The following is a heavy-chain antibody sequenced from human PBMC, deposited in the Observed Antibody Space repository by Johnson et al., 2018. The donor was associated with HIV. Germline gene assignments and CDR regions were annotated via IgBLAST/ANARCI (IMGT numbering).Heavy chain of an antibody. Sequence: VQLVESGGGVVRPGGSLRLSCAASGFTFDDYGMSWVRQVPGKGLEWVSGISWNGGSTGYADSVRGRFTISRDNAKNSLYLQMNSLRAEDTALYYCASRSYGYVRQAFDIWGQGTMVTVSS. D-gene: IGHD5-18*01. CDR3: ASRSYGYVRQAFDI. V-gene: IGHV3-20*04. CDR1: GFTFDDYG. J-gene: IGHJ3*02. CDR2: ISWNGGST.